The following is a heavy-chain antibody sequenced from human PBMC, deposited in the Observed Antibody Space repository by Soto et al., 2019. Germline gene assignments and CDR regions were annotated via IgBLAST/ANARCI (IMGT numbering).Heavy chain of an antibody. J-gene: IGHJ6*02. Sequence: GESLKISCKGSGYSFTSYWIGWVRQMPGKGLEWMGIIHPGDSDTRYSPSFQGQVTISADKSISTAYLQWSSLKASDTAMYYCARTSAGGKYYYGMDVWGQGTTVTVSS. CDR1: GYSFTSYW. D-gene: IGHD6-13*01. V-gene: IGHV5-51*01. CDR3: ARTSAGGKYYYGMDV. CDR2: IHPGDSDT.